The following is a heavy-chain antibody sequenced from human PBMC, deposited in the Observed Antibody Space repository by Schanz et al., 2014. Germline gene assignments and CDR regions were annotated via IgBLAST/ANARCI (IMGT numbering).Heavy chain of an antibody. V-gene: IGHV3-23*04. J-gene: IGHJ3*02. D-gene: IGHD4-17*01. CDR1: GFPFSDYF. CDR3: ARKMKLGVYGGKGHDSLDI. Sequence: EVQLVESGGGLVQPGGSLRLSCTASGFPFSDYFMAWVRQAPGKGLEWVAAISGSGGSTYYADSVTGRFTISRDNAKNTLYLQMNTLRAEDTAVYYCARKMKLGVYGGKGHDSLDIWGQGTMVTVSS. CDR2: ISGSGGST.